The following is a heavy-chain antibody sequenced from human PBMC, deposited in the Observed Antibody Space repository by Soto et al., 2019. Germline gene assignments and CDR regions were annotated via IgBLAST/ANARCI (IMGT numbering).Heavy chain of an antibody. CDR3: ATAFPVGTPLYCDY. CDR2: ISYDATRI. Sequence: QVQLAESGGSVGQPGSSLRLSCATSGFTFSAYGMNWVRPAPGRGLEGVTFISYDATRIYYADSVKGRFTIFRDNSRNSLYLQMNSLRLEDTAVYSCATAFPVGTPLYCDYWGLRTLVTVSS. V-gene: IGHV3-30*03. J-gene: IGHJ4*02. D-gene: IGHD2-21*02. CDR1: GFTFSAYG.